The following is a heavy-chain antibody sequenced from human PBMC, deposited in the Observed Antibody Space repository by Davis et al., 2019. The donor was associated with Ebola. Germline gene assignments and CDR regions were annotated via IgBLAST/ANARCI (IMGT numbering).Heavy chain of an antibody. J-gene: IGHJ4*02. CDR3: ARSPVASY. CDR1: GFIFSSYW. V-gene: IGHV3-7*03. CDR2: IKHDGTEE. D-gene: IGHD1-14*01. Sequence: PGGSLRLSCAASGFIFSSYWMTWIRQVPGKGLEWVANIKHDGTEEYYVDSVKGRFTISRDNAKNSLYLQMNSLRVEDTAVYYCARSPVASYWGQGTLVTVSS.